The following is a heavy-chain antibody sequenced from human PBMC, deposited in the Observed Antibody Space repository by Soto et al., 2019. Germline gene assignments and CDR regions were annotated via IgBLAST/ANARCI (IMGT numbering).Heavy chain of an antibody. V-gene: IGHV4-34*01. CDR2: INHSGST. Sequence: PSETLSLTCSFYVVSFSGYYWSWIRQPPGKGLKRIGEINHSGSTNYNPPLNSRITISVDTSKNPFSLKLSSVTAADTAVYYCARGGHYDFWSGYFPLLDYWGQGTLVTVSS. J-gene: IGHJ4*02. CDR1: VVSFSGYY. D-gene: IGHD3-3*01. CDR3: ARGGHYDFWSGYFPLLDY.